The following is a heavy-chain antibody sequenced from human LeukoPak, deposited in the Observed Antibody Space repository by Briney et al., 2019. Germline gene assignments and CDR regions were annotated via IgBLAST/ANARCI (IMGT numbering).Heavy chain of an antibody. D-gene: IGHD3-22*01. Sequence: GASVKVSCKASGYTFTGYYMHWVRQAPGQGLEWMGWINPNSGGTNYAQKFQGRVTMTRDTSISTAYMELSRLRSDDTAVYYCARERLTMIEGYFDLWGRGTLVTVSS. J-gene: IGHJ2*01. V-gene: IGHV1-2*02. CDR3: ARERLTMIEGYFDL. CDR1: GYTFTGYY. CDR2: INPNSGGT.